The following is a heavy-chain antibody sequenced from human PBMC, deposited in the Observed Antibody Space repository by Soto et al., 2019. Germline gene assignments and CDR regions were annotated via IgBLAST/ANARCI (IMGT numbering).Heavy chain of an antibody. J-gene: IGHJ4*02. V-gene: IGHV4-59*12. CDR2: IYYTGST. Sequence: QVQLQESGPGLVKPSETLSLICTVSGGSISSYYWSWIRQPPGKGLEWIGYIYYTGSTNYNPSLKSRDTISVDTSKNQFSLKITSVTAADAAVYYCARFVPCSDGTCALDNWGQGTLVTVSS. CDR1: GGSISSYY. D-gene: IGHD2-15*01. CDR3: ARFVPCSDGTCALDN.